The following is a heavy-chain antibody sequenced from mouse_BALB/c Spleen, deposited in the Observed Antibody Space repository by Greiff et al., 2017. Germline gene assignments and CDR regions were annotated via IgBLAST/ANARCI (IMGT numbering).Heavy chain of an antibody. CDR1: GFTFSSYA. Sequence: EVNVVESGGGLVKPGGSLKLSCAASGFTFSSYAMSWVRQSPEKRLEWVAEISSGGSYTYYPDTVTGRFTISRDNAKNTLYLEMSSLRSEDTAMYYCARGYYGLAYWGQGTLVTVSA. CDR2: ISSGGSYT. CDR3: ARGYYGLAY. D-gene: IGHD2-1*01. V-gene: IGHV5-9-4*01. J-gene: IGHJ3*01.